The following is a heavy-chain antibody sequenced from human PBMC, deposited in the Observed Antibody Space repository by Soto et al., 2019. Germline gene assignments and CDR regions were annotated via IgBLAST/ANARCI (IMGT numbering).Heavy chain of an antibody. V-gene: IGHV1-58*01. D-gene: IGHD3-22*01. Sequence: QMHLVQSGPEVKRPGTSLKVSCKASGFTFSSSAVQWVRQARGQPLEWIGWIVLGNGNTNYAQKFQQRVTITRDMSTSTAYMEVRSLTSEDTAVYYCARDPNDSSAYYHHYYYGMDVWGQGTTVTVSS. CDR3: ARDPNDSSAYYHHYYYGMDV. CDR1: GFTFSSSA. J-gene: IGHJ6*02. CDR2: IVLGNGNT.